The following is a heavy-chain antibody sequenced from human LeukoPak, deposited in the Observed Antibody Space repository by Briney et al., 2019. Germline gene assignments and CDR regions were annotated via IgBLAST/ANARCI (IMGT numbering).Heavy chain of an antibody. V-gene: IGHV1-2*02. CDR2: INPNSGGT. J-gene: IGHJ4*02. CDR1: GYTFTGYY. Sequence: ASVKVSCKASGYTFTGYYMHWVRQAPGQGLEWMGWINPNSGGTNYAQKFQGRVTMTRDTSISTAYMELSRLRSDDTAVYYCARADYDFWSGYPKYYFDYWGQGTLVTVSS. D-gene: IGHD3-3*01. CDR3: ARADYDFWSGYPKYYFDY.